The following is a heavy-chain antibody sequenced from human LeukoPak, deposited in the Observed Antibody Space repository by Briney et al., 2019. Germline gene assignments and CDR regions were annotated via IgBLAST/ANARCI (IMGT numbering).Heavy chain of an antibody. Sequence: SQTLSLNCTVSGGSISSGDYYWSWIRQPPGKGLEWIGYIYYSGSTYYNPSLKSRVTISVDTSKNQFSLKLSSVTAADTAVYYCAGLVLFRKDAFDIWGQGTMVTVSS. V-gene: IGHV4-30-4*01. CDR2: IYYSGST. D-gene: IGHD3-10*01. CDR1: GGSISSGDYY. J-gene: IGHJ3*02. CDR3: AGLVLFRKDAFDI.